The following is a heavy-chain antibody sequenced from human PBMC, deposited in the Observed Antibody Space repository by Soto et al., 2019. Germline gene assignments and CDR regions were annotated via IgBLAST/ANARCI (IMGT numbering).Heavy chain of an antibody. V-gene: IGHV1-69*13. CDR1: GGTFSSYA. Sequence: SVKVSCKASGGTFSSYAISWVRQAPGQGLEWMGGIIPIFGTANYAQKFQGRVTITADESTSTAYMELSSLRSEDTAVYYCAREYYDFLTGYSRAVFDYWGQGTLVTVSS. CDR3: AREYYDFLTGYSRAVFDY. CDR2: IIPIFGTA. J-gene: IGHJ4*02. D-gene: IGHD3-9*01.